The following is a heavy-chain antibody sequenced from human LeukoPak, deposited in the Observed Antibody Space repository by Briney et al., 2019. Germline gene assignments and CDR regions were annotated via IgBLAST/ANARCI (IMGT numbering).Heavy chain of an antibody. J-gene: IGHJ6*03. CDR2: IYYSGST. D-gene: IGHD4-23*01. V-gene: IGHV4-59*01. Sequence: SETLSLTCTVSGGSISSYYWSWIRQPPGKGLEWIGYIYYSGSTNYNPSLKSRVTISVDTSKNQFSLKLSSVTAADTAVYYCASGPPVGMATVGPSYYYYMDVWGKGTTVTISS. CDR1: GGSISSYY. CDR3: ASGPPVGMATVGPSYYYYMDV.